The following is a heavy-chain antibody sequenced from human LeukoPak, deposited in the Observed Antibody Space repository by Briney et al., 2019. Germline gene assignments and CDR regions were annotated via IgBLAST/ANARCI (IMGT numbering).Heavy chain of an antibody. CDR2: INHSGST. CDR3: ARVYSSSWQRGWFDP. V-gene: IGHV4-34*01. CDR1: GGPFSGYY. D-gene: IGHD6-13*01. Sequence: PSETLSLTCAVYGGPFSGYYWSWIRQPPGKGLEWIGEINHSGSTNYNPSLKSRVTISVDTSKNQFSLKLSSVTAADTAVYYCARVYSSSWQRGWFDPWGQGTLVTVSS. J-gene: IGHJ5*02.